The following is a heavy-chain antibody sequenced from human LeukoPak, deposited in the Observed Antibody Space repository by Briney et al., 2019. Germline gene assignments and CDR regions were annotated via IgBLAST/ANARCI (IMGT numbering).Heavy chain of an antibody. J-gene: IGHJ6*02. CDR2: MNPNSGNT. V-gene: IGHV1-8*01. CDR1: GYTFTSYD. Sequence: ASVKVSCKASGYTFTSYDINWVRQATGQGLEWMGWMNPNSGNTGYAQKFQGRVTMTRNTSISTAYMELSSLRSEDTAVYYRARGRLGTMVRGFLFLRDLCMDVWGQGTTVTVSS. D-gene: IGHD3-10*01. CDR3: ARGRLGTMVRGFLFLRDLCMDV.